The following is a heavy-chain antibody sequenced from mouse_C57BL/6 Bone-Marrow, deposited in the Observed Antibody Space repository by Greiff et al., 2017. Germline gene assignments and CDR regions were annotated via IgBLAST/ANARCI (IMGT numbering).Heavy chain of an antibody. CDR2: FYPGSGSI. CDR1: GYTFTEYT. D-gene: IGHD1-1*01. V-gene: IGHV1-62-2*01. Sequence: VQVVESGAELVKPGASVKLSCKASGYTFTEYTIHWVKQRSGQGLEWIGWFYPGSGSIKYNEKFKDKATLTADKSSSTVYMELSRLTSEDSAVYYCARHEGWEYYGSSDAMDYWGQGTSVTDSS. J-gene: IGHJ4*01. CDR3: ARHEGWEYYGSSDAMDY.